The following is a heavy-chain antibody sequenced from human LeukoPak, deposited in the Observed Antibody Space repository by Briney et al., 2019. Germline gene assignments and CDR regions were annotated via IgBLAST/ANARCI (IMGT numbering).Heavy chain of an antibody. CDR3: ARHGTSGTNLNWFDP. CDR2: IYYSGST. D-gene: IGHD1-1*01. V-gene: IGHV4-59*01. J-gene: IGHJ5*02. Sequence: SETLSLTCTVSGGSISSFYWSWIRQPPGKGLEWIGYIYYSGSTNYNPSLKSRVTISVDTSENQFSLKLSSVTAADTAVYYCARHGTSGTNLNWFDPWGQGTLVTVSS. CDR1: GGSISSFY.